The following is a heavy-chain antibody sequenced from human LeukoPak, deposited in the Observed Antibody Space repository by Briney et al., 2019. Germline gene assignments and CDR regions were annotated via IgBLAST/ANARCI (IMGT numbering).Heavy chain of an antibody. D-gene: IGHD3-10*01. CDR2: IYNTGDT. J-gene: IGHJ4*02. V-gene: IGHV3-66*01. CDR3: ARDRFYGSGSYPYYFDY. CDR1: GFTVNNNY. Sequence: PGGSLRLSCAASGFTVNNNYMGWVRQAPGKGLEWVSFIYNTGDTYYADSVKGRFTISRDGSKNTLYLQMNSLRAEDTAVYYCARDRFYGSGSYPYYFDYWGQGTLVTVSS.